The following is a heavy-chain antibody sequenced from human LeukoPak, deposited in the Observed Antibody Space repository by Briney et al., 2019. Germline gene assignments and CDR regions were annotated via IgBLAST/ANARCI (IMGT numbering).Heavy chain of an antibody. D-gene: IGHD6-6*01. J-gene: IGHJ4*02. Sequence: SGPTLVYPTYSLTLTCTLSGFSLSTSGVGVGWIRQLPGKALEWLALIYWNDDKRYSPSLKSRLTFTKSTSKNQVVLTMTNTDPVDTATYYCAHIRFIAARYPRFDYWGQGTLVTVSS. V-gene: IGHV2-5*01. CDR1: GFSLSTSGVG. CDR3: AHIRFIAARYPRFDY. CDR2: IYWNDDK.